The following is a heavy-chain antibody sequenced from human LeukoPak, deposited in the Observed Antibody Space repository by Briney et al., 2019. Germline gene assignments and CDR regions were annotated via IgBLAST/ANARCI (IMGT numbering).Heavy chain of an antibody. CDR1: GGSISSYY. Sequence: SETLSLTCTVSGGSISSYYWSWIRQPPGKGLEWIGYIYYSGSTNYNPSLKSRVTISVDTSKNQFSLKVSSVTAADTAVYYCAVWFGELLSRFFDYWGQGTLVTVPS. CDR3: AVWFGELLSRFFDY. V-gene: IGHV4-59*12. CDR2: IYYSGST. J-gene: IGHJ4*02. D-gene: IGHD3-10*01.